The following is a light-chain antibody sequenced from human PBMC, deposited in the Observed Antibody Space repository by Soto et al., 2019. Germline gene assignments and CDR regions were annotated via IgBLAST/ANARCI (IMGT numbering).Light chain of an antibody. CDR3: QQHNSYSIT. CDR2: KAS. V-gene: IGKV1-5*03. J-gene: IGKJ5*01. CDR1: QSISSW. Sequence: DIQMTQSPSTLSASVGDRVTITCRASQSISSWLAWYQQKPGKSPKLLIYKASSLESGVPSRFSGSGSGTEFTLTINSLQPDDFATYYCQQHNSYSITFGQGTRLEIK.